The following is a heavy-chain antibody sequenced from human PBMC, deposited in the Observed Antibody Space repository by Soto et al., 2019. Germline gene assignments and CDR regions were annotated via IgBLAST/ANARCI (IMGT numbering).Heavy chain of an antibody. Sequence: QVQLVQSGAEVKKPGSSVKVSCKASGGTFSSYAISWLRQAPGQGLEWMGGIIPIFGTANYAQKFQGRVTITADKSTSTAYMELSSLGSEDTAVYYCARTGSIAAAGYYYYGMDVWGQGTTVTVSS. V-gene: IGHV1-69*06. J-gene: IGHJ6*02. CDR2: IIPIFGTA. CDR1: GGTFSSYA. CDR3: ARTGSIAAAGYYYYGMDV. D-gene: IGHD6-13*01.